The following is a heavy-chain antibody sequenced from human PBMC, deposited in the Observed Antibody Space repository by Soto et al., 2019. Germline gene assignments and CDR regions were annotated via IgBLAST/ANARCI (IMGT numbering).Heavy chain of an antibody. CDR3: AKDSGPHDYGDYVVDY. CDR1: GFTFSSYG. D-gene: IGHD4-17*01. Sequence: PGGSLRLSCAASGFTFSSYGMHWVRQAPGKGLEWVAVISYDGSNKYYADSVKGRFTISRDNSKNTLYLQMNSLRAEDTAVYYCAKDSGPHDYGDYVVDYWGQGTLVTVSS. V-gene: IGHV3-30*18. CDR2: ISYDGSNK. J-gene: IGHJ4*02.